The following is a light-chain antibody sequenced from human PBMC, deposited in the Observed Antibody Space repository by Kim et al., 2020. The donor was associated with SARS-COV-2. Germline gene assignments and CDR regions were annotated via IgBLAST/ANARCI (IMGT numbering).Light chain of an antibody. CDR3: QLDGGSSWT. V-gene: IGKV3-20*01. CDR1: QSVNRNF. Sequence: SPVERATLSCRARQSVNRNFLVWYQQKPGQAPSLLIYGASTRATGIPDRFSGSGSGTDFTLTLSRLEPEDFAVYYCQLDGGSSWTFGQGTKVDIK. CDR2: GAS. J-gene: IGKJ1*01.